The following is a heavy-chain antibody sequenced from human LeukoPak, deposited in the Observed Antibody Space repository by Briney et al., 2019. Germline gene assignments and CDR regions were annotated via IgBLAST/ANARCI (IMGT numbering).Heavy chain of an antibody. J-gene: IGHJ4*02. V-gene: IGHV4-34*01. CDR1: GGSFSGYY. CDR2: INHSGST. Sequence: SETLSLTCAVYGGSFSGYYWSWIRRPPGKGLEWIGEINHSGSTNYNPSLKSRVTISVDTSKNQFSLKLSSVTAADTAVYYCARATITMARGVIKYYFDYWGQGTLVTVSS. D-gene: IGHD3-10*01. CDR3: ARATITMARGVIKYYFDY.